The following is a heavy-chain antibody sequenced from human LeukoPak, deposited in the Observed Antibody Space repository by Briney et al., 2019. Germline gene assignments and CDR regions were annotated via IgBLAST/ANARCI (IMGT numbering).Heavy chain of an antibody. D-gene: IGHD2-21*01. Sequence: VGSLRLSCGASGFTFSSYSMNWVRQAPGKGLEWVSSISSSSSYIYYADSVKGRFTISRDNAKNSLYLQMNSLRAEDTAVYYCATLTLFSTFQEYYFDYWGQGTLVTVSS. V-gene: IGHV3-21*01. CDR3: ATLTLFSTFQEYYFDY. CDR2: ISSSSSYI. CDR1: GFTFSSYS. J-gene: IGHJ4*02.